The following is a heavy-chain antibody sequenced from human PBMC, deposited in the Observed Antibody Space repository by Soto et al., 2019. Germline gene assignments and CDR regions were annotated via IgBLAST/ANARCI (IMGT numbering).Heavy chain of an antibody. CDR3: ARGLVVAATPYYYYGMDV. Sequence: ASVKVSCKASGGTFSSYANSWVRQAPGQGLEWMGGIIPIFGTANYAQKFQGRVTITADKSTSTAYMELSSLRSEDTAVYYCARGLVVAATPYYYYGMDVWGQGTTVTVSS. D-gene: IGHD2-15*01. J-gene: IGHJ6*02. CDR1: GGTFSSYA. V-gene: IGHV1-69*06. CDR2: IIPIFGTA.